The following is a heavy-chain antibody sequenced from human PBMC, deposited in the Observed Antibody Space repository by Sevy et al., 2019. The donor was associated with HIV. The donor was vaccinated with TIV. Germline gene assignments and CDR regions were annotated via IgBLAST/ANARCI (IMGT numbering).Heavy chain of an antibody. J-gene: IGHJ4*02. Sequence: GGSLRLSCAASGFTPSTYGMHWVRQAPGKGLEWVAALGYDGSNKDYADSVRGRFTISRDNSKNTLFLQMDSLRGEDRAVYYCARDPRMYGDYLLAYFDYWGQGTLVTVSS. CDR1: GFTPSTYG. D-gene: IGHD2-8*01. CDR3: ARDPRMYGDYLLAYFDY. V-gene: IGHV3-33*01. CDR2: LGYDGSNK.